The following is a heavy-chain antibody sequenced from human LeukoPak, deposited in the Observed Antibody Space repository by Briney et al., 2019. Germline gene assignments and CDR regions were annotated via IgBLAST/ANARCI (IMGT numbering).Heavy chain of an antibody. Sequence: GGSLRLSCAASGFPFSRYPMHWVRQAPAKGLEWVAIISFDGRNKYYADSVKSRFTLSRDNSKNTLYLQMNSVRTEDAALYYCARSRGESNGYPSHFDYWGQGTLVTVSS. CDR2: ISFDGRNK. CDR1: GFPFSRYP. D-gene: IGHD3-22*01. CDR3: ARSRGESNGYPSHFDY. V-gene: IGHV3-30*04. J-gene: IGHJ4*02.